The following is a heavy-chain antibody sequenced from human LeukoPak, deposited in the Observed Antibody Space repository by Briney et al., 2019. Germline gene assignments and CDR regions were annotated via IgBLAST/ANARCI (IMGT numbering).Heavy chain of an antibody. V-gene: IGHV3-21*01. Sequence: SGGSLRLSCAASGFTSITYTMNWVRQAPGKGLEWVSSISGTSSYIYYADSVKGRFTISRDNAKNSLYLQMNSLRVEDTAVYYCAKVAKYYYGSETYYFFEHWGQGTPVTASS. D-gene: IGHD3-10*01. J-gene: IGHJ4*02. CDR2: ISGTSSYI. CDR1: GFTSITYT. CDR3: AKVAKYYYGSETYYFFEH.